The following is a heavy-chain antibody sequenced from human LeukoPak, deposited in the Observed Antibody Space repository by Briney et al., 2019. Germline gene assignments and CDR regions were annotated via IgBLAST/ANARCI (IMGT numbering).Heavy chain of an antibody. V-gene: IGHV3-23*01. J-gene: IGHJ4*02. CDR1: GFTFSSSA. D-gene: IGHD7-27*01. Sequence: GGSLRLSCAASGFTFSSSAMSWVRQAPGKGLEWVSAISNNGGYTYYADSVQGRFTISRDNSKSTLCLQMNSLRAEDTAVYYCARDLAWGGYWGQGTLVTVSS. CDR3: ARDLAWGGY. CDR2: ISNNGGYT.